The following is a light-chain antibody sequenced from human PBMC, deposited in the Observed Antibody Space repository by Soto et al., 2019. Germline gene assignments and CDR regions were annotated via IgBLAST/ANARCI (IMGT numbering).Light chain of an antibody. V-gene: IGKV1-39*01. J-gene: IGKJ1*01. CDR2: AAS. Sequence: DIQMTQSPSSLSASVGDRVTITCRANQNIWSYLVWYQHKLGQAPRLLIHAASTLASGVPSRFSGSESGTDFTLTISGLEHEDYATYDCQQSYKTPWTFGQGTKVEIK. CDR1: QNIWSY. CDR3: QQSYKTPWT.